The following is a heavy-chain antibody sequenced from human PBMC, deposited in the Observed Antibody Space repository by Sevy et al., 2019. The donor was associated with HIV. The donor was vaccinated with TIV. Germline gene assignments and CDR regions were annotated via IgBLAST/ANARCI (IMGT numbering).Heavy chain of an antibody. Sequence: AGSLRLSCTASGFTFSSYEMNWVRQAPGKELEWVSYITNSGSTIYYSDSVKGRFTISRDNARNSLYLQMNSLRAEDTAVYYCARDLPPSATTVAHFDYWGRGTLVTVSS. D-gene: IGHD4-17*01. CDR2: ITNSGSTI. J-gene: IGHJ4*02. V-gene: IGHV3-48*03. CDR1: GFTFSSYE. CDR3: ARDLPPSATTVAHFDY.